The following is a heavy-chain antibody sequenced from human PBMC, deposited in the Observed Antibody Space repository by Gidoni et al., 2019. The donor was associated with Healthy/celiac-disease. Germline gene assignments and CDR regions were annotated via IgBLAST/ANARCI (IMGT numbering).Heavy chain of an antibody. Sequence: EVQLAESGGGLVQPGGSLRLSCAASGFTFSSYDMPWVRQATGKGLEWVSAIGTAGDTYYPGSVKGRFTISRENAKNSLYLQMNSLRAGDTAVYYCARGSVAGTEGAFDIWGQGTMVTVSS. CDR3: ARGSVAGTEGAFDI. D-gene: IGHD6-19*01. CDR2: IGTAGDT. CDR1: GFTFSSYD. J-gene: IGHJ3*02. V-gene: IGHV3-13*01.